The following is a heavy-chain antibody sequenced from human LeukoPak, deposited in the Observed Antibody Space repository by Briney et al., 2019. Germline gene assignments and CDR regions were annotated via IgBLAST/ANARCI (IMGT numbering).Heavy chain of an antibody. V-gene: IGHV4-39*07. CDR3: ARASHDYGEYSHFDY. CDR2: IYYSGST. J-gene: IGHJ4*02. Sequence: PLETLSLTCTVSGGSISGYYWGWIRQPPGKGLEWIGSIYYSGSTYYNPSLKSRVTISVDTSKNQFSLKLSSVTAADTAVYYCARASHDYGEYSHFDYWGQGTLVTVSS. CDR1: GGSISGYY. D-gene: IGHD4-17*01.